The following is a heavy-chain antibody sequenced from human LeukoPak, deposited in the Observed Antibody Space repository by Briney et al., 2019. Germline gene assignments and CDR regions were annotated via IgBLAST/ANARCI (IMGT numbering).Heavy chain of an antibody. J-gene: IGHJ4*02. D-gene: IGHD3-10*01. CDR2: IRSKAYGGTT. Sequence: GGSLRLSCTASGFTFGDYAMSWFRQAPGKGLEWVGFIRSKAYGGTTEYAASVKGRFTISRDDSKSIAYLQMNSLKTEDTAVYYCTRFRFTYRWVVRFDYWGQGTLVTVSP. V-gene: IGHV3-49*03. CDR3: TRFRFTYRWVVRFDY. CDR1: GFTFGDYA.